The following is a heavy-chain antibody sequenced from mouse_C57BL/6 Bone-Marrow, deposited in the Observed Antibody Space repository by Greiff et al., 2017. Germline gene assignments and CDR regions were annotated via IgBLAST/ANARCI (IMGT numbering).Heavy chain of an antibody. CDR2: INPGSGGT. V-gene: IGHV1-54*01. J-gene: IGHJ2*01. D-gene: IGHD2-14*01. Sequence: QVQLQQSGAELVRPGTSVKVSCKASGYAFTNYLIEWVQQRPGQGLEWIGVINPGSGGTNYNEKFKGKATLTADKSSSTAYMQLSSLTSEDSAVYFCARGVLYYFDYWCQGTTLTVSS. CDR1: GYAFTNYL. CDR3: ARGVLYYFDY.